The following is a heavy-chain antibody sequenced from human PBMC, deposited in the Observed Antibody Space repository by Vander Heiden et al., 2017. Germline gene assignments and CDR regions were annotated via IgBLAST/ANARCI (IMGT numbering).Heavy chain of an antibody. V-gene: IGHV3-9*01. CDR1: GFSFDDYA. CDR2: SSRNSGSI. Sequence: EVQLVESGGGLVQPGRSLRLSCAASGFSFDDYAMHCVWQAPGKGLEWVSGSSRNSGSIGYADSVKGRVTITRDNAKNSLYLQMNSLRAEDTALYYCAKEEAMVRGASIGYWGQGTLVTVSS. J-gene: IGHJ4*02. CDR3: AKEEAMVRGASIGY. D-gene: IGHD3-10*01.